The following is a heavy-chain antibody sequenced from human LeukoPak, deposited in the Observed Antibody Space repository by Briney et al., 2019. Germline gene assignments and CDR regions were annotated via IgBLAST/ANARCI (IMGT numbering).Heavy chain of an antibody. V-gene: IGHV1-2*02. D-gene: IGHD5-12*01. J-gene: IGHJ6*02. CDR1: GYTFTVYY. Sequence: ASVTVSCMASGYTFTVYYMHWVRQAPGQGLEWMGGINPNSGGSNYAQKCQGRVTMTKDTTISTGYMGLRKLTSDGTAVYCCATLVATTGSIDVWGQGTTVTVSS. CDR3: ATLVATTGSIDV. CDR2: INPNSGGS.